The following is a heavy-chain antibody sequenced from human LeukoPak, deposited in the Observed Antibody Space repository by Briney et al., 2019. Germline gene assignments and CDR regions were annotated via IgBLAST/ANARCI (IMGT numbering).Heavy chain of an antibody. CDR2: ISAYNGNT. Sequence: GASVKVSCKASGYTFTSYGISWVRQAPGQGLEWMGWISAYNGNTNYAQKLQGRVTMTTDTSTSTAYMELRSLRSDDTAVYYCARDLGLGYGDYVSFDYWGQGTLVTVSS. CDR1: GYTFTSYG. D-gene: IGHD4-17*01. V-gene: IGHV1-18*01. J-gene: IGHJ4*02. CDR3: ARDLGLGYGDYVSFDY.